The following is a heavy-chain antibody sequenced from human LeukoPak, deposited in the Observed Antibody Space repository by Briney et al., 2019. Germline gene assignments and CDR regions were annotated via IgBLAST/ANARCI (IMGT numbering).Heavy chain of an antibody. J-gene: IGHJ4*02. CDR3: ARVGDFASSTYDF. D-gene: IGHD2-21*02. CDR2: ISRNGVDT. Sequence: GGSLRLSCTAYGFTFRSYAMHWVRQAPGKGLEYVSAISRNGVDTFYANSVEGRFTISRDNSKNTLFLQMGSLRAEDMAVYYCARVGDFASSTYDFWGQGTLVTVSS. V-gene: IGHV3-64*01. CDR1: GFTFRSYA.